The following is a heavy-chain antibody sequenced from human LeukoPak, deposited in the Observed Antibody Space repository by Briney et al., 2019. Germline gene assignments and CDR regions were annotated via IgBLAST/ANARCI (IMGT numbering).Heavy chain of an antibody. V-gene: IGHV3-21*01. Sequence: GGSLRLSCAASGFSFSSYAMNWVRQAPGKGLEWVSSITSSSDIYYADSVKGRFTISRDNAKNSLYLEMNSLGAEDTAVYYCARQLGGSYGHWGQGTLVTVSS. J-gene: IGHJ4*02. CDR3: ARQLGGSYGH. CDR1: GFSFSSYA. D-gene: IGHD1-26*01. CDR2: ITSSSDI.